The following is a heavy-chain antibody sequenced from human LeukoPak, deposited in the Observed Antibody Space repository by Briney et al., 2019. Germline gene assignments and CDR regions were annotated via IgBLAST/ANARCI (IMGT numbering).Heavy chain of an antibody. Sequence: PGGSLRLSCAASGFTFSDYYLSWILQAPGKGLEWVSYISSSGSTIYYADSVKGRFTISRDNAKNSLYLQMNSLRAEDTAVYYCARDKSEIAVVTNWFDPWGQGTLVTVSS. D-gene: IGHD3-22*01. CDR3: ARDKSEIAVVTNWFDP. V-gene: IGHV3-11*04. CDR2: ISSSGSTI. CDR1: GFTFSDYY. J-gene: IGHJ5*02.